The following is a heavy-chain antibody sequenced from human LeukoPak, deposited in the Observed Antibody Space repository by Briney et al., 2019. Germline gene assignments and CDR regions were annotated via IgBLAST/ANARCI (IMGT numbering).Heavy chain of an antibody. Sequence: PGGSLRLSGAASGFTFSSYAMSWVRQAPGKGLEWVSAISGSGGSTYYADSVKGRFTISRDNSKNTLYLQMNSLRAEDTAVYYCAKERLDYYDSSGIFDYWGQGTLVTVSS. CDR2: ISGSGGST. CDR3: AKERLDYYDSSGIFDY. V-gene: IGHV3-23*01. CDR1: GFTFSSYA. J-gene: IGHJ4*02. D-gene: IGHD3-22*01.